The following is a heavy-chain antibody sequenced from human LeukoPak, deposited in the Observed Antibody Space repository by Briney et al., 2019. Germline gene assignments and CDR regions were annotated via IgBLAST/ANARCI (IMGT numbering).Heavy chain of an antibody. CDR3: ATKPSKNHWGGALYFDL. J-gene: IGHJ2*01. CDR2: ISGSGGST. V-gene: IGHV3-23*01. D-gene: IGHD7-27*01. CDR1: GFTFSSYA. Sequence: PGGSLRLSCAASGFTFSSYAMSWVRQAPGKGLEWVSAISGSGGSTYYADSVKGRFTISRDNSKNTLYLQMNSLRAEDTAVYYCATKPSKNHWGGALYFDLWGRGTLVTVSS.